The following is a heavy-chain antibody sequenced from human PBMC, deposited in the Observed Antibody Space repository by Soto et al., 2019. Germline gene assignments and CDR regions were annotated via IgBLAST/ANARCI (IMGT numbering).Heavy chain of an antibody. D-gene: IGHD4-17*01. V-gene: IGHV3-23*01. CDR3: ARGSYGDYDY. CDR1: GFTFNNYA. J-gene: IGHJ4*02. Sequence: EVQLLESGGGLVQPGGSLRLSCAASGFTFNNYAMSWVRQPPGKGLEWVSAITGSGDGTYYADSVKGRFTISRDNSKNTLYLHMNSLRAEDTALYYCARGSYGDYDYWGQGTLVTVSS. CDR2: ITGSGDGT.